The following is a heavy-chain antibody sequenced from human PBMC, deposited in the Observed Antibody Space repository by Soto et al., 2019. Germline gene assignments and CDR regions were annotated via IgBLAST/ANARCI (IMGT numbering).Heavy chain of an antibody. CDR1: GYTFTSYG. CDR2: ISAYNGNT. D-gene: IGHD3-3*01. J-gene: IGHJ6*02. CDR3: ARDSITIFGVVIIHYYYYGMDV. V-gene: IGHV1-18*01. Sequence: GASVKVSCKASGYTFTSYGISWVRQAPGQGLEWMGWISAYNGNTNYAQKLQGRVTMTTDTSTSTAYMELRSLRSDDTAVYYCARDSITIFGVVIIHYYYYGMDVWGQGTTVTVSS.